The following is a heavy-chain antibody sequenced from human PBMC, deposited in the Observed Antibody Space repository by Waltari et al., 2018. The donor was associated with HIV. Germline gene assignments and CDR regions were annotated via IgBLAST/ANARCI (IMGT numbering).Heavy chain of an antibody. CDR1: GLTFSTYW. V-gene: IGHV3-7*01. CDR2: INLDGSEK. CDR3: ASIKWLDPYALDY. J-gene: IGHJ4*02. Sequence: EEQLVESGGGLVQPGGSLRLSCAASGLTFSTYWMTWVRQAPGKGLEWVANINLDGSEKHYVDSVKGRFTISRDNAKNSLYLQMNSLRAEDTAVYYCASIKWLDPYALDYWGQGTLVTVSS. D-gene: IGHD6-19*01.